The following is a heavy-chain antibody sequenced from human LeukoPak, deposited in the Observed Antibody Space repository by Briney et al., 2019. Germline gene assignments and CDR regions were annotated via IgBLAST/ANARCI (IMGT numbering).Heavy chain of an antibody. V-gene: IGHV3-21*01. J-gene: IGHJ4*02. CDR2: ISSSSNYI. CDR1: GFTFSAYN. CDR3: ARDEGVSFDY. Sequence: AGRSLRLSCVTSGFTFSAYNMNWVRQAPGKGLEWVSCISSSSNYIYYADSVKGRFTISRDNAKNSLYLQMNSLRAENTAVYYCARDEGVSFDYWGQGTLVTVSS.